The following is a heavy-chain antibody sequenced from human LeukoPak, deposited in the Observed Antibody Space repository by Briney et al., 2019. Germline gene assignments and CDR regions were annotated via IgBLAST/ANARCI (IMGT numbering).Heavy chain of an antibody. CDR3: ATRSSHTSSWYVYLFWDY. J-gene: IGHJ4*02. V-gene: IGHV3-7*02. Sequence: PGGSLRLSCAASGFTFSNYWMTWVRQAPGRGLEWVASINLDGSENYYVDSVKGRFTISRDNAKNSLYLQMNSLRAEDTAVYYCATRSSHTSSWYVYLFWDYWGPGTLVTASS. D-gene: IGHD6-13*01. CDR2: INLDGSEN. CDR1: GFTFSNYW.